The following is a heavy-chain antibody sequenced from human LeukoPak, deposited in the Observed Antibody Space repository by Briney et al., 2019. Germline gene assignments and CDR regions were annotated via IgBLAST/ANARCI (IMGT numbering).Heavy chain of an antibody. CDR2: IYHSGST. CDR1: AYSISIGYY. Sequence: SETLSLTCTVSAYSISIGYYWGWIRQPPGRGLEWIGSIYHSGSTYYNPSLKSRVTISVDTSKNQFSLKLSSVTAADTAVYYCARHRGRGWELKYYFDYWGQGTLVTVSS. V-gene: IGHV4-38-2*02. J-gene: IGHJ4*02. CDR3: ARHRGRGWELKYYFDY. D-gene: IGHD1-26*01.